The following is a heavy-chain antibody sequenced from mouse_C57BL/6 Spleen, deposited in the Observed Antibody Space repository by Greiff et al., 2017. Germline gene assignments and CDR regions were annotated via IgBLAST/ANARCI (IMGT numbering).Heavy chain of an antibody. V-gene: IGHV14-3*01. J-gene: IGHJ3*01. CDR2: IDPANGST. D-gene: IGHD2-2*01. CDR3: ARYYGYDGGFAY. Sequence: EVQLQQSVAELVRPGASVKLSCTSSGFNIKNTYMHWVKQRPEQGLEWIGRIDPANGSTKYAPKFQGKATITADTSSNTAYLQLSSLTSDDTAIYFCARYYGYDGGFAYWGEGTLVTVSA. CDR1: GFNIKNTY.